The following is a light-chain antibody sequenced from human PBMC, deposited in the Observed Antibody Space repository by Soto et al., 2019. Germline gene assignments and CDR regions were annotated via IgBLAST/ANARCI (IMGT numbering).Light chain of an antibody. CDR1: SSDVGGYNY. CDR3: CSYAGSYTLV. Sequence: QSAPTQPRSVSGSPGQSVTISCTGTSSDVGGYNYVSWYQQHPGKAPKLMIYDVSKRPSGVPDRFSGSKSGNTASLTISGLQAEDEADYYCCSYAGSYTLVFGGGTKLTVL. V-gene: IGLV2-11*01. CDR2: DVS. J-gene: IGLJ2*01.